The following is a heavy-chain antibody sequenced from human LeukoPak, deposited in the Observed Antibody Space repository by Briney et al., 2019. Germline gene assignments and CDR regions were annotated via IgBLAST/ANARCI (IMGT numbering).Heavy chain of an antibody. D-gene: IGHD3-22*01. Sequence: GGSLRLSCAASGFTFSSYAMSWVRQAPGKGLEWVSAISGSGGSTYYADSVKGRFTISRDNSKNTLYLQMNSLRAEDTAVYYCAKDYDSSGYGGYYFDYWGQGTLVTVSS. CDR3: AKDYDSSGYGGYYFDY. CDR2: ISGSGGST. V-gene: IGHV3-23*01. CDR1: GFTFSSYA. J-gene: IGHJ4*02.